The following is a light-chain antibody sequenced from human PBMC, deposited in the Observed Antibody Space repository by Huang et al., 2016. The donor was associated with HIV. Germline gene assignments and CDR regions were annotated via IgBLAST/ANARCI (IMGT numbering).Light chain of an antibody. Sequence: DVVMTQSPDSLAVSLGERATINCRSSQSVLYSSNNKNYLAWYQQKPGQPPKLRIYWASTRESGVPDRFSGSGSGTDFTLTISGLQAEDVAVYYCQQYYSIPRTFGQGTKVEIK. CDR2: WAS. CDR1: QSVLYSSNNKNY. J-gene: IGKJ1*01. CDR3: QQYYSIPRT. V-gene: IGKV4-1*01.